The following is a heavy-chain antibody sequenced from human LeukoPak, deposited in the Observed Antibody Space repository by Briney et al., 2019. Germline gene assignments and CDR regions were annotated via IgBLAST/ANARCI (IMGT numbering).Heavy chain of an antibody. V-gene: IGHV1-8*01. CDR3: ARAYTASWYPGSAEYFQH. Sequence: GASVKVSCKASGYTFNKYGINWVRQATGQGLEWMGWMNPNSGDTGYAQKFQGRVTMTRNTSIRTAYMELSSLRNEDTAVYYCARAYTASWYPGSAEYFQHWGQGTLLTVSS. CDR2: MNPNSGDT. J-gene: IGHJ1*01. D-gene: IGHD6-13*01. CDR1: GYTFNKYG.